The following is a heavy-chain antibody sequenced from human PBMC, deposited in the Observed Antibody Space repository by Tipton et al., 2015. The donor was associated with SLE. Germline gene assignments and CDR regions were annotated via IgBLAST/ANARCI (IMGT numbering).Heavy chain of an antibody. V-gene: IGHV4-59*11. CDR2: IYHSGTT. Sequence: TLSLTCTVSGGSMSSQYWSWIRQPPGKGLEWIGYIYHSGTTNYNPSLESRVTISVDTYNNQFSLKLSPVTAADTAVYYCARRLVGAVVDAFDVWGQGSMVIVSS. CDR3: ARRLVGAVVDAFDV. J-gene: IGHJ3*01. CDR1: GGSMSSQY. D-gene: IGHD1-26*01.